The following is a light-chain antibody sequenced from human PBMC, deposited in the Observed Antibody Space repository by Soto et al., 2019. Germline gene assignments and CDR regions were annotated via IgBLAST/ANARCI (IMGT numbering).Light chain of an antibody. CDR1: SSDVGNYDY. Sequence: QSALTQPASVSGSPGQSITISCTGTSSDVGNYDYVSWYQQHPGKAPKLIIYDVTNRPSGVSSRFSGSKSGNTASLTISGLQSDDEADYYCSSFTTTTTPILFGGGTKLTVL. J-gene: IGLJ2*01. CDR2: DVT. V-gene: IGLV2-14*01. CDR3: SSFTTTTTPIL.